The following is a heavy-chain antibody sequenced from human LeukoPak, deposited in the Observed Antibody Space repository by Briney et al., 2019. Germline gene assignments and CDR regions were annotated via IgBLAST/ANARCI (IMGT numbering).Heavy chain of an antibody. J-gene: IGHJ4*02. CDR3: ARGGTAAGTGTTFDY. V-gene: IGHV4-61*02. CDR2: IYTSGST. D-gene: IGHD6-13*01. CDR1: GGSISSGSYY. Sequence: SETLSLTCTVSGGSISSGSYYWSWIRQPAGKGLEWIGRIYTSGSTNYNPSFKSRVTISVDTSKNQFSLKLSSVTAADTAVYYCARGGTAAGTGTTFDYWGQGTLVTVSS.